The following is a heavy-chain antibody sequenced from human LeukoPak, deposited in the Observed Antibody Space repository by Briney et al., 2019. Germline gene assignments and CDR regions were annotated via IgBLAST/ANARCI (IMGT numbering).Heavy chain of an antibody. D-gene: IGHD3-3*01. Sequence: SQTLSLTCTVSGGSISSGDYYWSWIRQPPGKGLEWIGYIYYSGSTYYNPSLKSRVTISVDTSKNQFSLKLSSVTAADTAVYHCASIVLFGVVFFDYWGQGTLVTVSS. CDR2: IYYSGST. V-gene: IGHV4-30-4*08. CDR1: GGSISSGDYY. CDR3: ASIVLFGVVFFDY. J-gene: IGHJ4*02.